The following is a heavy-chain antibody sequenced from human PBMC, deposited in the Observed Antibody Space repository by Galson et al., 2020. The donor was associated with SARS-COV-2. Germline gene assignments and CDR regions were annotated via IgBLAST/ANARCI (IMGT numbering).Heavy chain of an antibody. D-gene: IGHD1-26*01. CDR2: IIPLLGIA. J-gene: IGHJ6*02. CDR3: ATPERLVGATSYYYYGMGG. Sequence: SVKVSCKASGGTLSSYAISWVRQAPGQGLEWMGRIIPLLGIANYAQKFQGRVTITADKSTSTAYMELSSLRSEDTAVYYCATPERLVGATSYYYYGMGGWGQGTTVTVSS. CDR1: GGTLSSYA. V-gene: IGHV1-69*04.